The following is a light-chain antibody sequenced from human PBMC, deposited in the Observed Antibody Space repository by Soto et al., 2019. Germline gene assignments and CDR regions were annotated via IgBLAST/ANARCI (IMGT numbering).Light chain of an antibody. CDR1: QSVSSN. CDR3: QQYNNWPLT. V-gene: IGKV3-15*01. Sequence: ETVMTQSPATLSVSPGERATLSCRASQSVSSNLAWYQQKPGQAPRLLIYGASTRATVIPAKFSGSGSGTEFTLTISSLQSEDFAVYYCQQYNNWPLTFGGGTKVEIK. J-gene: IGKJ4*01. CDR2: GAS.